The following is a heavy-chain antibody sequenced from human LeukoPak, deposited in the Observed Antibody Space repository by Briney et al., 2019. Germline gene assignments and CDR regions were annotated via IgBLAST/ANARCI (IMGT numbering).Heavy chain of an antibody. CDR1: GFTFSNYG. CDR3: AGSIAVAGTIDY. Sequence: PGRSLRLSCAASGFTFSNYGMHWVRQAPGKGLEWLALIWYDGSNKYYADSVKGRFTISRDNSNNTLYLQMNSLRVEDTAVYYCAGSIAVAGTIDYWGQGTLVTVSS. J-gene: IGHJ4*02. V-gene: IGHV3-33*01. CDR2: IWYDGSNK. D-gene: IGHD6-19*01.